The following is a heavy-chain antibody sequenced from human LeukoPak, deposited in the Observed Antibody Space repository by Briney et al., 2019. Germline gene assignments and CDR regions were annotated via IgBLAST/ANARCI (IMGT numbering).Heavy chain of an antibody. CDR1: GFTFSTYS. D-gene: IGHD1-1*01. CDR2: ISSSSSAI. V-gene: IGHV3-48*04. CDR3: ARERYPIDY. J-gene: IGHJ4*02. Sequence: GGSLRLSCAASGFTFSTYSMNWVRQAPGKGLEWVSYISSSSSAIYYADSVKGRFTISRDNAKNSLYLQMSSLRAEDTAIYYCARERYPIDYWGQGTLVTVSS.